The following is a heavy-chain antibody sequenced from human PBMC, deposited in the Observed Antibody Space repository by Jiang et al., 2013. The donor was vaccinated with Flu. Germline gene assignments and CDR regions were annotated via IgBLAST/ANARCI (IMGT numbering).Heavy chain of an antibody. CDR2: IYHSGST. CDR3: ARDHGSGKNWFDP. V-gene: IGHV4-38-2*02. D-gene: IGHD3-10*01. CDR1: GYSISSGYY. Sequence: GPGLVKPSETLSLTCTVSGYSISSGYYWGWIRQPPGKGLEWIGSIYHSGSTYYNPSLKSRVTISVDTSKNQFSLKLSSVTAADTAVYYCARDHGSGKNWFDPWGQGTLVTVSS. J-gene: IGHJ5*02.